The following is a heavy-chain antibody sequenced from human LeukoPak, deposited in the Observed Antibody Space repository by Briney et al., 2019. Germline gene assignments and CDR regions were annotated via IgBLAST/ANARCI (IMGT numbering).Heavy chain of an antibody. CDR2: ISYDGSNK. CDR3: AKGGTYWDYFDY. Sequence: GRSRRPSCAASGFSFSNYGIHWVRQAPGKGLEWVTVISYDGSNKYYADSVKGRFTISRDNSKNTLYLQMNSLRAEDTAVYYCAKGGTYWDYFDYWGQGKLVTVSS. CDR1: GFSFSNYG. D-gene: IGHD1-26*01. J-gene: IGHJ4*02. V-gene: IGHV3-30*18.